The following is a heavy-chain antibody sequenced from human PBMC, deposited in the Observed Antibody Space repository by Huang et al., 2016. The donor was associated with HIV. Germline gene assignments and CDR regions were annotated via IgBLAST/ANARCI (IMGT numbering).Heavy chain of an antibody. V-gene: IGHV1-46*03. D-gene: IGHD3-9*01. CDR3: GRGGWKWTGFYGPEY. Sequence: QVLLVQSGAEVKKTGASVKISCKSSGFTFIDYYMHWVRQAPGQGLGWMGTINRGGGETYFAKKFQDRFTMTRDTSRTTVYMELINLRSDDTAVYYCGRGGWKWTGFYGPEYWGQGALVTVSS. J-gene: IGHJ4*02. CDR1: GFTFIDYY. CDR2: INRGGGET.